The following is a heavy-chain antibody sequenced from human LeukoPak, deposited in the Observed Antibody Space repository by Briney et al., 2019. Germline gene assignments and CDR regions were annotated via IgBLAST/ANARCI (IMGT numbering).Heavy chain of an antibody. CDR2: IYRGGTT. Sequence: GGSLRLSCAASGFTVSSNYMTWVRQAPGKGLQWVSVIYRGGTTHYSDSVKGRFTISRDNSKNTLYLQMNSLRAEDTAVYYCARRAGAYSHPYDYWGQGTLVTVSS. D-gene: IGHD4/OR15-4a*01. CDR1: GFTVSSNY. CDR3: ARRAGAYSHPYDY. J-gene: IGHJ4*02. V-gene: IGHV3-53*01.